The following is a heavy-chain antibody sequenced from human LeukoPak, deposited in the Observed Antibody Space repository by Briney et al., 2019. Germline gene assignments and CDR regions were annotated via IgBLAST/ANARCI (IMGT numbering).Heavy chain of an antibody. CDR3: ARVGRSRGSLPNSYYYMDV. V-gene: IGHV1-69*05. J-gene: IGHJ6*03. Sequence: GASVKVSCKASGDIFNSYSISWVRQAPGQGLEWMGGIIPIFGPANYAQKFQGRVTITTDQSTTTAYMELSSLSSEDTAVYYCARVGRSRGSLPNSYYYMDVWGKGTTVTVSS. D-gene: IGHD1-26*01. CDR1: GDIFNSYS. CDR2: IIPIFGPA.